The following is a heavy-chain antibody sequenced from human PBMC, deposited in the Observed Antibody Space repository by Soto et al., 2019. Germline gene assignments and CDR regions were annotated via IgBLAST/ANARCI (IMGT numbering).Heavy chain of an antibody. Sequence: QVQLVQSGAEVKKPGSSVKVSCKASGGTFSSYAISWVRQAPGQGLEWMGGIIPIFGTANYSQKFQGRVTITADKSTSTAYMELSSLISEDTAVYYCARGVVSYYDFWSGYYRDGMDVWGQGTTVTVSS. CDR3: ARGVVSYYDFWSGYYRDGMDV. CDR1: GGTFSSYA. D-gene: IGHD3-3*01. J-gene: IGHJ6*02. V-gene: IGHV1-69*06. CDR2: IIPIFGTA.